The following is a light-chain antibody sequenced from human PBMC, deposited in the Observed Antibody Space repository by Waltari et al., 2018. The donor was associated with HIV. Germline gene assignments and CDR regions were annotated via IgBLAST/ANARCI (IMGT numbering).Light chain of an antibody. CDR1: QNITTN. Sequence: EIVMTQSPATLSVSPGERATLSCRASQNITTNLAWYQQKPGQAPRLLIYGAFTGATGIPATFSGSGSGTEFTLTISSLQSEDFALYYCQQYNNLPLTFGGGTKVEIK. V-gene: IGKV3-15*01. CDR2: GAF. J-gene: IGKJ4*01. CDR3: QQYNNLPLT.